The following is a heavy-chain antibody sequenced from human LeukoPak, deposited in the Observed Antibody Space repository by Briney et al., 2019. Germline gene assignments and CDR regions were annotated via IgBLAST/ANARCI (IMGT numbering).Heavy chain of an antibody. J-gene: IGHJ4*02. CDR3: ARTRLRSHSRTPYYFDY. Sequence: GGSLRLSCAASGFTFSEYYMSWIRQAPGKGLEWVSYISSSGSTIYYADSVKGRFTISRDNAKNSLYLQMNSLRAEDTAVYYCARTRLRSHSRTPYYFDYWGQGTLVTVSS. D-gene: IGHD4-17*01. CDR1: GFTFSEYY. V-gene: IGHV3-11*04. CDR2: ISSSGSTI.